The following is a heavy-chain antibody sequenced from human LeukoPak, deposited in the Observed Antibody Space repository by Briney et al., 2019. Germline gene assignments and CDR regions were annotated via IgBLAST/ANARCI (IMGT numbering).Heavy chain of an antibody. CDR3: ARDEDFPMMNI. CDR2: IYSSGTT. CDR1: GFTVSSSY. J-gene: IGHJ3*02. Sequence: GGSLGLSCAASGFTVSSSYMSWVHQAPGKGLEWVSVIYSSGTTYYADSVKGRFTLSRDNSKNTLYLQMNILRAEDTGVYYCARDEDFPMMNIWGQGTRVTVSS. V-gene: IGHV3-66*01. D-gene: IGHD3-3*01.